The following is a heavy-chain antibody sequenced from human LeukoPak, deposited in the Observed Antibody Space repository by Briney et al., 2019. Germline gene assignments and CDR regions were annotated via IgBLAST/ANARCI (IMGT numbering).Heavy chain of an antibody. J-gene: IGHJ4*02. Sequence: GGSLRLSCAASGFTFSNYAMSWVRQGPGKGLEWVSAISADGGNTDYADSVKGRFTISRDNSQDTLFLQMNSLRAEDTALYYCAKDRGSGWYLYDFWGQGTLVTVSS. CDR3: AKDRGSGWYLYDF. CDR2: ISADGGNT. V-gene: IGHV3-23*01. CDR1: GFTFSNYA. D-gene: IGHD6-19*01.